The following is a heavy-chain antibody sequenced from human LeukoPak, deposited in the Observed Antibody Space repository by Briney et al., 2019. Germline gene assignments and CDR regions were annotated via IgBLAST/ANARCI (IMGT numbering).Heavy chain of an antibody. CDR3: ASEDCGGDCSIDY. D-gene: IGHD2-21*02. CDR2: IYYSGST. V-gene: IGHV4-39*01. Sequence: SETLSLACTVSGGSISSSSYYWGWIRQPPGKGLEWIGSIYYSGSTYYNPSLKSRVTISVDTSKNQFSLKLSSVTAADTAVYYCASEDCGGDCSIDYWGQGTLVTVSS. CDR1: GGSISSSSYY. J-gene: IGHJ4*02.